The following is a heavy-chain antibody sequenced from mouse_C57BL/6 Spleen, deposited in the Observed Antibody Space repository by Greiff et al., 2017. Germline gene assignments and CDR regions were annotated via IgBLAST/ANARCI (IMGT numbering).Heavy chain of an antibody. CDR3: AIWGAGYCDY. V-gene: IGHV1-76*01. D-gene: IGHD1-1*02. J-gene: IGHJ2*01. Sequence: QVQLQQSGAELVRPGASVKLSCKASGYTFTDYYINWVKQRPGQGLEWIARIYPGSGITYYNEKFKGKATLTAEKSSSTAYMQLSRLTSEDSAVYFCAIWGAGYCDYWGQGTTLTVSS. CDR2: IYPGSGIT. CDR1: GYTFTDYY.